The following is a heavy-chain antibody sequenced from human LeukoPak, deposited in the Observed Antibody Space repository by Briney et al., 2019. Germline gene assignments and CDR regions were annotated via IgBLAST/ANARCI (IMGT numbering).Heavy chain of an antibody. CDR2: IHYSGST. V-gene: IGHV4-59*01. CDR3: ARDESSSTSSYYYYGMDV. Sequence: SETLSLTCSISDGSISSYYWNWIRQSPGKGLEWIGHIHYSGSTHYNPSLQSRVSISIDTSKNHFSLKLRSVTAVDTAVYYCARDESSSTSSYYYYGMDVWGQGTTVTVSS. J-gene: IGHJ6*02. D-gene: IGHD2-2*01. CDR1: DGSISSYY.